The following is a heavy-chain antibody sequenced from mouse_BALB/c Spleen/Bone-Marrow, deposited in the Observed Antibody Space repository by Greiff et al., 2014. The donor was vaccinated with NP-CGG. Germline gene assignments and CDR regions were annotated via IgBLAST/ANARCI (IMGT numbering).Heavy chain of an antibody. V-gene: IGHV1-54*01. Sequence: QVQLKESGAELVRPGTSVKVSCKASGYAFTNYLIEWVKQRPGQGLEWIGVINPGSGGTNYNEKFKGKATLTADKSSCTAYMQLSSLTSDVSAGYFCARRDYSFAYWGQGTLVTVSA. CDR3: ARRDYSFAY. J-gene: IGHJ3*01. CDR2: INPGSGGT. D-gene: IGHD2-13*01. CDR1: GYAFTNYL.